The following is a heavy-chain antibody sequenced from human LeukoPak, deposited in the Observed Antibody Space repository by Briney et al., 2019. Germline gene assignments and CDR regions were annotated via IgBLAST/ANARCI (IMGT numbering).Heavy chain of an antibody. D-gene: IGHD6-19*01. Sequence: GGSLRLSCAASGFTFSNAWMSWVRQAPGKGLEWVGRIKSKTDGGTTDYAAPVKGRFTISRDDSKNTLYLQMNSLKTEDTAVYYCTVGSSGWYRDYFDYWGQGTLVTVSS. V-gene: IGHV3-15*01. J-gene: IGHJ4*02. CDR2: IKSKTDGGTT. CDR3: TVGSSGWYRDYFDY. CDR1: GFTFSNAW.